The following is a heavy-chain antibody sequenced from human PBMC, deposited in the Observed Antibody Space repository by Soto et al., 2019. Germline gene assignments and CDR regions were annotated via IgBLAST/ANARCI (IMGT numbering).Heavy chain of an antibody. D-gene: IGHD5-12*01. CDR1: RADLSSYA. CDR3: ATTDGYNPTSIFDY. CDR2: IIPIFGPA. J-gene: IGHJ4*02. V-gene: IGHV1-69*01. Sequence: SVEVSSKASRADLSSYAISCARQSHGQGLEWRGGIIPIFGPANYAQQLQGRVTITADESTSTAYMEVSSLRFADTAVYYCATTDGYNPTSIFDYWGQGSGDTVTS.